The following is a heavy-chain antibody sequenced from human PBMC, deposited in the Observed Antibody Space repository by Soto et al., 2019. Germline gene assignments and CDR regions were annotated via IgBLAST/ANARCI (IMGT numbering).Heavy chain of an antibody. CDR1: GFTFNTYG. V-gene: IGHV3-30*18. J-gene: IGHJ4*02. CDR3: AKSPNFYCSSPNCYKYYFDY. Sequence: QDHLVESGGGVVQPGTSLRLSCAASGFTFNTYGMHWVRQAPGKGLEWVAVISYDGSDKFYADSVKGRFTISRDNSKNTLYLQMSSLRAEDTATYYCAKSPNFYCSSPNCYKYYFDYWGQGTLVTVSS. D-gene: IGHD2-2*02. CDR2: ISYDGSDK.